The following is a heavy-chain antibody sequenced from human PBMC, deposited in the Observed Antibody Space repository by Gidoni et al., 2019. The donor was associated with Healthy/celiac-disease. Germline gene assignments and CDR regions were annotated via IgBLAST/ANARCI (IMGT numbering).Heavy chain of an antibody. Sequence: EVQLLESGGGLVQPGGSLRLSCAASGFPFSSYAMSWVRQAPGKGLEWVSAISGSGGSTYYADSVKGRFTISRDNSKNTLYLQMNSLRAEDTAVYYCAKDLRITMIVVVPGNAFDIWGQGTMVTVSS. CDR3: AKDLRITMIVVVPGNAFDI. CDR1: GFPFSSYA. V-gene: IGHV3-23*01. CDR2: ISGSGGST. J-gene: IGHJ3*02. D-gene: IGHD3-22*01.